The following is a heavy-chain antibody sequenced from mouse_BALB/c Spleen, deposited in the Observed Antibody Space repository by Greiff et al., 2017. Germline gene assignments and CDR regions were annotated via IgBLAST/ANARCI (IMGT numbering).Heavy chain of an antibody. V-gene: IGHV14-3*02. CDR1: GFNIKDTY. CDR2: IDPANGNT. CDR3: ARMGDYYAMDY. Sequence: EVKLQESGAELVKPGASVKLSCTASGFNIKDTYMHWVKQRPEQGLEWIGRIDPANGNTKYDPKFQGKATITADTSSNTAYLQLSSLTSEDTAVYYCARMGDYYAMDYWGQGTSVTVSS. J-gene: IGHJ4*01.